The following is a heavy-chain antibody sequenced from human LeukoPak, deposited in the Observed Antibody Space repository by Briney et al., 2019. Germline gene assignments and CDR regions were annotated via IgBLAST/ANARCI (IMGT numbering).Heavy chain of an antibody. CDR3: ARGGWELPEGYFDY. CDR1: GGSFSNFY. V-gene: IGHV4-34*01. D-gene: IGHD2-15*01. Sequence: PSETLSLTCAVYGGSFSNFYWSWMRQPPGKGLEWIGEINDSGSTNYKTSLKGRVTISVDTSKNQFSLRLSSVTAADTAVYYCARGGWELPEGYFDYWGQGTLVAVSS. CDR2: INDSGST. J-gene: IGHJ4*02.